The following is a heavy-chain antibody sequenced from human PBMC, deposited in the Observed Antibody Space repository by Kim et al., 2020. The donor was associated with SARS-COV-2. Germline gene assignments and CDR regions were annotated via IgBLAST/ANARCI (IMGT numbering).Heavy chain of an antibody. CDR3: AKDLVRQQLVQHQNWFDP. CDR2: ISYDGSNK. V-gene: IGHV3-30*18. Sequence: GGSLRLSCAASGFTFSSYGMHWVRQAPGKGLEWVAVISYDGSNKYYADSVKGRFTISRDNSKNTLYLQMNSLRAEDTAVYYCAKDLVRQQLVQHQNWFDPWGQGTLVTVSS. J-gene: IGHJ5*02. D-gene: IGHD6-13*01. CDR1: GFTFSSYG.